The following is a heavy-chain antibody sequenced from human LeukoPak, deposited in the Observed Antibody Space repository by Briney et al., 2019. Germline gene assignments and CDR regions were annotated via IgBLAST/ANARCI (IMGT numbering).Heavy chain of an antibody. Sequence: GRSLRLSCAASGFAFDDYAMHWVRQAPGKGLEWVSGISWNSGSIGYADSVKGRFTISRDNAKNSLYLQMNSLRAEDTALYYCAKDNVRYFDWLFHYWGQGTLVTVSS. CDR3: AKDNVRYFDWLFHY. CDR2: ISWNSGSI. CDR1: GFAFDDYA. J-gene: IGHJ4*02. V-gene: IGHV3-9*01. D-gene: IGHD3-9*01.